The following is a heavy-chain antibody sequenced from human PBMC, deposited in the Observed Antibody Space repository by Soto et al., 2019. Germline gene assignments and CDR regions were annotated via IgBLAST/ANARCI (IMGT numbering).Heavy chain of an antibody. Sequence: SETLSLTCAIYGGSFSGYYWSWIRQPPGKGLEWIGEINHSGSTNYNPSLKSRVTISVDTSKNQFSLKLSSVTAADTAVYYCAREVYYDSSGYQHRSTYSLDYWGQGTLVTVSS. V-gene: IGHV4-34*01. CDR2: INHSGST. J-gene: IGHJ4*02. CDR1: GGSFSGYY. CDR3: AREVYYDSSGYQHRSTYSLDY. D-gene: IGHD3-22*01.